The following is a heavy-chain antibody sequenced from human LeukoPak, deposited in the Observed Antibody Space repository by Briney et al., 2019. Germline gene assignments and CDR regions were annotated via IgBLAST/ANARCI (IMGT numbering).Heavy chain of an antibody. Sequence: PGGSLRLSCAASGFSFNSYPMHWVRQAPGKGLEWVAVISNDGNNKYCADSVKGRFTISRDNSNNTLSLQMNGLRVEDTAVYYCARPDDSESYRANHYWGRGTLVTVS. D-gene: IGHD3-10*01. CDR1: GFSFNSYP. CDR2: ISNDGNNK. J-gene: IGHJ4*02. CDR3: ARPDDSESYRANHY. V-gene: IGHV3-30*04.